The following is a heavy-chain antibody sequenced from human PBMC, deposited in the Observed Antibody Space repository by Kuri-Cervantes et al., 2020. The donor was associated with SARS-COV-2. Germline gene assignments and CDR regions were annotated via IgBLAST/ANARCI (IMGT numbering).Heavy chain of an antibody. CDR1: GYTFTSYG. CDR2: ISAYNGNT. CDR3: ARRSRGARWFDP. V-gene: IGHV1-18*04. D-gene: IGHD3-16*01. J-gene: IGHJ5*02. Sequence: GGSLRLSCKGSGYTFTSYGISWVRQAPGQGLEWMGWISAYNGNTNYAQKLQGRVTMTTDTSTSTAYMELRSLRSDDTAVYYCARRSRGARWFDPWGQGTLVTVSS.